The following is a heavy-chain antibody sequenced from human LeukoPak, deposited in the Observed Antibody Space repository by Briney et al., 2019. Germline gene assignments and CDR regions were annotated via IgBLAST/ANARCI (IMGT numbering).Heavy chain of an antibody. J-gene: IGHJ4*02. D-gene: IGHD2/OR15-2a*01. CDR2: IRSNGENT. Sequence: SGGSLRLSCAASGFTFSTYIMSWVRQAPGKGLEWVSAIRSNGENTYYADSVRGRFTISRDNSRGTLSLQMNSLRADDTAVYFCAILSWDGRGSFYWGQGTLVSVSS. CDR1: GFTFSTYI. V-gene: IGHV3-23*01. CDR3: AILSWDGRGSFY.